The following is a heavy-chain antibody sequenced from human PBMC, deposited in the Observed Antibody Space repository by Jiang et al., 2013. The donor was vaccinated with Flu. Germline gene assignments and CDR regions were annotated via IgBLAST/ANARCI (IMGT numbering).Heavy chain of an antibody. V-gene: IGHV3-23*01. CDR3: AKGATGWGYSYGGPFDY. CDR1: FTFSSYA. Sequence: FTFSSYAMSWVRQAPGKGLEWVSAISGSGGSTYYADSVKGRFTISRDNSKNTLYLQMNSLRAEDTAVYYCAKGATGWGYSYGGPFDYWGQGTLVTVSS. D-gene: IGHD5-18*01. J-gene: IGHJ4*02. CDR2: ISGSGGST.